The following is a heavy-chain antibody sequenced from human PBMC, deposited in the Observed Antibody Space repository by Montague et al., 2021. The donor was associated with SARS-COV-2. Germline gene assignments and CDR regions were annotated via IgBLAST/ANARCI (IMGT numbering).Heavy chain of an antibody. CDR3: VGEKAGGFRTVFDL. CDR2: IYHSGTT. J-gene: IGHJ3*01. CDR1: GFSIGSGDY. Sequence: SETLSLTCTVSGFSIGSGDYWGWTRQPPGKGLEWIGSIYHSGTTYYNPSLQSRLTMSIDTSTNHFSLRLTSVTAADTAVFFCVGEKAGGFRTVFDLWGQGTTVTVSS. V-gene: IGHV4-38-2*02.